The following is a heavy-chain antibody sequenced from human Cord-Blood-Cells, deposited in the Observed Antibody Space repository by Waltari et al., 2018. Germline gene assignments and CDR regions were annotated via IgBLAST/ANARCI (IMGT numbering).Heavy chain of an antibody. D-gene: IGHD3-3*01. CDR1: GCSFSNGGYF. CDR3: ASTYYDFWSGYYDAFDI. Sequence: QLQLQEPGSGLVQPSQTLSPTCAGPGCSFSNGGYFWSRIRQPPGKGLEWIGYIHHSGSTYYNPSLKSRVTISVDRSKNQFSLKLSSVTAADTAVYYCASTYYDFWSGYYDAFDIWGQGTMVTVSS. V-gene: IGHV4-30-2*01. J-gene: IGHJ3*02. CDR2: IHHSGST.